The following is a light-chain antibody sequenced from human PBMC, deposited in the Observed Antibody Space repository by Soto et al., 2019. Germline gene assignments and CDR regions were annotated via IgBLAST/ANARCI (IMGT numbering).Light chain of an antibody. J-gene: IGKJ4*01. V-gene: IGKV3-15*01. CDR2: GAS. CDR3: QQYNDWPRLT. Sequence: EIVMTQSPVTLSVSPGERVTLSCRASQSVSSNSAWYQQKPGQAPRLLIYGASTRATGIPARFSGSGSGTEFTLTISSLQFEDFAVYYCQQYNDWPRLTFGGGTKVEIK. CDR1: QSVSSN.